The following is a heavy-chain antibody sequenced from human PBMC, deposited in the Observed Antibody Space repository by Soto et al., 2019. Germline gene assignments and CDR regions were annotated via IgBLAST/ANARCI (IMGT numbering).Heavy chain of an antibody. Sequence: QVQLEESGGGVVQPGTSLRLSCAASGFTSNAYSMHWVRQAPGKGLEWVAVISYDGHHEYYVDSVKGRFTISRDNPKNAVFLQMDSLTVEDTAVYFCAKYRAGLAGRRRSYVYYGMDAWGQGTTVIVS. V-gene: IGHV3-30*04. CDR2: ISYDGHHE. CDR3: AKYRAGLAGRRRSYVYYGMDA. CDR1: GFTSNAYS. D-gene: IGHD6-13*01. J-gene: IGHJ6*02.